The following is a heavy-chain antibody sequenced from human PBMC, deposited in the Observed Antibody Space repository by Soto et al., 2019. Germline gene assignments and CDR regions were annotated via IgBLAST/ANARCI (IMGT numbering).Heavy chain of an antibody. Sequence: QVQLQESGPGLVKPSETLSLTCTVSGGSISSYYWSWIRQPPGKGLEWIGYIFYSGSTNYNPSLKSRVTISVDTAKNPFSLELNSVAAADTAVYYCARDRWGMVDYWGQGTLVTVSS. D-gene: IGHD2-8*01. CDR3: ARDRWGMVDY. J-gene: IGHJ4*02. CDR2: IFYSGST. CDR1: GGSISSYY. V-gene: IGHV4-59*01.